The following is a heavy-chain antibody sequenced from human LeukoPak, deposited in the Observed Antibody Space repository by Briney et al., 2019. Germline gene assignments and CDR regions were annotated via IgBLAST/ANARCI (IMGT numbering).Heavy chain of an antibody. CDR3: ARGVEMATIWPYFDY. J-gene: IGHJ4*02. Sequence: GGSLRLSCAASGFTFSSYWMHWVRQAPGKGLVWVSRINSDGSSTSYADSVKGRFTISRDNAKNTLYLQMNSLRAEDTAVYYCARGVEMATIWPYFDYWGQGTLVTVSS. V-gene: IGHV3-74*01. D-gene: IGHD5-24*01. CDR1: GFTFSSYW. CDR2: INSDGSST.